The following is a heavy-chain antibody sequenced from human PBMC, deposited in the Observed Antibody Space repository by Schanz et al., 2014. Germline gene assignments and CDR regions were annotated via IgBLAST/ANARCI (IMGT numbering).Heavy chain of an antibody. J-gene: IGHJ4*02. D-gene: IGHD1-26*01. CDR3: ARDHTTESYYSAGPPIDY. V-gene: IGHV3-64D*06. CDR1: GFTFSIYA. CDR2: ISHDGYST. Sequence: EVQLVESGGDLVQPGGSLRLSCSASGFTFSIYAMHWVRQAPGKGLEYVSAISHDGYSTYYADSVKGRFTISRDNSKNTLYLQMSSLTTEDTAVYYCARDHTTESYYSAGPPIDYWGQGTLLTVSS.